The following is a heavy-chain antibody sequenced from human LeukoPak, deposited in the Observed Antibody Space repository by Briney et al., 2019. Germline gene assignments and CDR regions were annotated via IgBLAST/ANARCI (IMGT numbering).Heavy chain of an antibody. Sequence: GGSLRLSCAASGFTFTSYAIHWVRQAPGKGLEQAPGKGLEWVAAISYDGSDNYYADSVKARFTISRDNSKNTLYLQMNSLRAEDTAVYYCARDYYGSGSYYVPWGQGTLVTVSS. V-gene: IGHV3-30-3*01. CDR2: ISYDGSDN. CDR1: GFTFTSYA. CDR3: ARDYYGSGSYYVP. J-gene: IGHJ5*02. D-gene: IGHD3-10*01.